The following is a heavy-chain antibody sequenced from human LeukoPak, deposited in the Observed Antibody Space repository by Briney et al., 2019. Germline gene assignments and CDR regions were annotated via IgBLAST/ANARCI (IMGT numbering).Heavy chain of an antibody. D-gene: IGHD6-6*01. CDR3: ARVSSSSDHFDY. CDR2: IGTAGDT. Sequence: GGSLRLSCAASGFTFSSYDMHWVRQATGKGLEWVSAIGTAGDTHHPGSVKGRFTISRENAKNSLYLQMNSLRAGDTAVYYCARVSSSSDHFDYWGQGTLVTVSS. J-gene: IGHJ4*02. CDR1: GFTFSSYD. V-gene: IGHV3-13*01.